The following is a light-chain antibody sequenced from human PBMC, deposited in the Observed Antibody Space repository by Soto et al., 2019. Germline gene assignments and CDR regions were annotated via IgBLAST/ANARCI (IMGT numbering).Light chain of an antibody. Sequence: DIQLTQSPSFLSASVGDRVTITCRASQGIDTYLAWYQQKPGKAPKLLIYAASFLQSGVPSRFSGSGSGTEFTLTISSLQPEDFAAYDCQQLNTYPFIFGQGTRLEIK. CDR2: AAS. CDR1: QGIDTY. V-gene: IGKV1-9*01. J-gene: IGKJ5*01. CDR3: QQLNTYPFI.